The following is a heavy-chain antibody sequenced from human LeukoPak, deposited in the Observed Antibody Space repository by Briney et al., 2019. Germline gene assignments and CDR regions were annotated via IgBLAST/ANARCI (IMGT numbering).Heavy chain of an antibody. D-gene: IGHD3-10*01. V-gene: IGHV4-4*07. CDR2: IYTSGST. CDR1: GGSISSYY. CDR3: ASPGGSGLRAFDI. J-gene: IGHJ3*02. Sequence: SETLSLTCTVSGGSISSYYWSWIRQPAGKGLEWIGRIYTSGSTNYNPPLKSRVTMPVDTSKNQFSLKLSSVTAADTAVYYCASPGGSGLRAFDIWGQGTMVTVSS.